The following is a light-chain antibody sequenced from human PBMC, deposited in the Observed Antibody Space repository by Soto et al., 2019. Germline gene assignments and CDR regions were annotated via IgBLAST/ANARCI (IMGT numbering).Light chain of an antibody. Sequence: DIQMTQSPSYLSASVGDRCTITYLASQIISSFLTWYQQKALKAPKLLIYAASSLQSGVPSRFSGSGSGTDFTLTISSLQPEDFASYYCQQSFSTPPTFGQGTKVDIK. CDR2: AAS. J-gene: IGKJ1*01. V-gene: IGKV1-39*01. CDR1: QIISSF. CDR3: QQSFSTPPT.